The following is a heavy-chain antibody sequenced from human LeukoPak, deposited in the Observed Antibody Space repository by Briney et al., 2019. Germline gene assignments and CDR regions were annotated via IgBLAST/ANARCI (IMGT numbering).Heavy chain of an antibody. Sequence: GGSLRLSCAASGFTFSSYSMNWVRQAPGKGLEWVSYISSSSSTIYYADSVKGRFTISRDNAKNSLYLQVNSLRAEDTAVYFCAREGHFFDYWGQGTLVTVSS. V-gene: IGHV3-48*04. CDR2: ISSSSSTI. CDR1: GFTFSSYS. J-gene: IGHJ4*02. CDR3: AREGHFFDY.